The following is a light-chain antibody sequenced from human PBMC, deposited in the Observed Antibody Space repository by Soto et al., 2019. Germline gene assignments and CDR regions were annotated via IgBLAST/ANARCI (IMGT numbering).Light chain of an antibody. Sequence: EIVLTQSPGTLSLSPGERATLSCRASQSVSSTYLAWYQQKPGQAPRLLIYGASSRATGIPDRFSGGGSGTDFTLTISRLEPEEFAVYYCQQYGSQQYTFGQGTKLEIK. CDR1: QSVSSTY. CDR2: GAS. V-gene: IGKV3-20*01. J-gene: IGKJ2*01. CDR3: QQYGSQQYT.